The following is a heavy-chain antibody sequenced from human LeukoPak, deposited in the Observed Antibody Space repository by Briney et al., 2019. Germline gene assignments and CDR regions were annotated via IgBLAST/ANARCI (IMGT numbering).Heavy chain of an antibody. CDR2: ISSNGGST. V-gene: IGHV3-64*01. J-gene: IGHJ4*02. Sequence: PGGSLRLSCAASGFTFSSCAMHWVRQAPGKGLEYVSAISSNGGSTYYANSVKGRFTISRDNSKNTLYLQMGSLRAEDMAVYYCARHIAAAGFDCWGQGTLVTVSS. CDR3: ARHIAAAGFDC. CDR1: GFTFSSCA. D-gene: IGHD6-13*01.